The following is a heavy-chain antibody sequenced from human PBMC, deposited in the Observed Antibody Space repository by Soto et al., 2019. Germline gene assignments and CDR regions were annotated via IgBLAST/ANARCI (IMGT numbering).Heavy chain of an antibody. Sequence: SETLSLTCTVSGGSMRNYFWTWIRQPPGKGLEWIGYIHYSGTTSFFPSYNPSLRSRVTMSEDTSKNQFSLKLLSVTTADTAVYFCAAGEASSRNLAPYYLDFWGQGTLVTVSS. V-gene: IGHV4-59*01. D-gene: IGHD6-13*01. J-gene: IGHJ4*02. CDR1: GGSMRNYF. CDR3: AAGEASSRNLAPYYLDF. CDR2: IHYSGTT.